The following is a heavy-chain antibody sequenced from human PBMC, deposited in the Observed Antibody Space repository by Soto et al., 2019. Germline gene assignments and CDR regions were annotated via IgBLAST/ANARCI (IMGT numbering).Heavy chain of an antibody. CDR1: GGSLTSYY. J-gene: IGHJ4*01. Sequence: SETLSLTCTVSGGSLTSYYWSWIRQPPGKGLEWIGFVYYTGIARYNPSLKSRVTISVDTSKNQFSLKLTSVTAADTALYYCARPIASTETFVYWGHGTLVTVS. CDR2: VYYTGIA. CDR3: ARPIASTETFVY. D-gene: IGHD5-12*01. V-gene: IGHV4-59*08.